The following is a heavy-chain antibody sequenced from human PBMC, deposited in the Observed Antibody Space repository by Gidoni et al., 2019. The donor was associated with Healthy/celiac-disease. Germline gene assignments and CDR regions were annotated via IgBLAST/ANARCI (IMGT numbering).Heavy chain of an antibody. CDR2: ISSKAYGGTK. CDR1: GFTFGDYA. D-gene: IGHD6-6*01. V-gene: IGHV3-49*03. J-gene: IGHJ4*02. CDR3: TREGAARGDY. Sequence: EVPLVESGGGLVQPGRSLRLSCTATGFTFGDYAMSWFRQAPGNGLEWVGFISSKAYGGTKEYAASVKGRFTISRDDSKSIAYLQMNSLKTEDTAVYYCTREGAARGDYWGQGTLVTVSS.